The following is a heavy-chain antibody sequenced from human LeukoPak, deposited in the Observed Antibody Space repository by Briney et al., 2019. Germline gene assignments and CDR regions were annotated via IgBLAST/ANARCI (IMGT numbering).Heavy chain of an antibody. V-gene: IGHV3-30*18. J-gene: IGHJ4*02. CDR1: GFTFSSYG. CDR3: AKDSGDDY. CDR2: ISYDGSNK. Sequence: GGSLRLSCAASGFTFSSYGMHWVRQAPGKGLEWVAVISYDGSNKYYADSVKGRFTISRDNSKNTLYLQMNSLRAEDTAVYYCAKDSGDDYWGQGTLVTVSS.